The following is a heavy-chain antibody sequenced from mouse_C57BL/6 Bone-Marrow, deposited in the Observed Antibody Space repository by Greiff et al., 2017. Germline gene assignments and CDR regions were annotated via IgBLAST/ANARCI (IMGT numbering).Heavy chain of an antibody. CDR2: ICPRSGNT. CDR3: ARGDYSNYWLAD. CDR1: GYTFTSYG. J-gene: IGHJ3*01. Sequence: QVQLQQSGAELARPGASVKLSCKASGYTFTSYGMSWVKQRTGQGLEWIGEICPRSGNTYYTEKFKGKVTLPADKASNTAYMQLRSLKSEDSAVYFCARGDYSNYWLADWGQETLVTVSA. D-gene: IGHD2-5*01. V-gene: IGHV1-81*01.